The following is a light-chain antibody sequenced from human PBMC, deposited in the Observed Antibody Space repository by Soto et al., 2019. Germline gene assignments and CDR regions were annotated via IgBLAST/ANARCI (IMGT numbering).Light chain of an antibody. Sequence: EIVLTQSPANLSLSPGERATLSCRASQSVSSYLAWYQQKPGQAPRLLIYDASNRATGIPARFSGSGSGTDFTLTIGSLEPEDFAVYYCQQRSNWPKTFGQGTKLEIK. CDR3: QQRSNWPKT. J-gene: IGKJ2*01. CDR1: QSVSSY. V-gene: IGKV3-11*01. CDR2: DAS.